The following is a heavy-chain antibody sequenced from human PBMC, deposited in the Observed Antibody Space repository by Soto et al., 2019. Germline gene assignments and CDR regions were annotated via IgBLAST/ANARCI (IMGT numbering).Heavy chain of an antibody. CDR2: ISGSGGTT. V-gene: IGHV3-23*01. CDR3: AKDYYGSGSYRPPHAFDI. Sequence: EVQLLESGGGLVQPGGSLRLSCLVSGFTFSSYAMSWVRQAPGKGLEWVSAISGSGGTTYYADSVKGRFTISRDNSKNTLYLQMNSLRAEGTAVYYCAKDYYGSGSYRPPHAFDIWGQGTMVTVSS. CDR1: GFTFSSYA. J-gene: IGHJ3*02. D-gene: IGHD3-10*01.